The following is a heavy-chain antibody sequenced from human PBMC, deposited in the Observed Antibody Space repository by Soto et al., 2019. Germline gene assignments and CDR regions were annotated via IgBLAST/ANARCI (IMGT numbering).Heavy chain of an antibody. V-gene: IGHV3-30*04. J-gene: IGHJ4*02. CDR2: ISYDGSNK. D-gene: IGHD4-17*01. Sequence: GGSLRLSCAASGFTFSSYAMHWVRQAPGKGLEWVAVISYDGSNKYYADSVKGRFTISRDNSKNTLYLQMNSLRAEDTAVYYCARADNDYGDYYFDYWGQGTLVTVSS. CDR3: ARADNDYGDYYFDY. CDR1: GFTFSSYA.